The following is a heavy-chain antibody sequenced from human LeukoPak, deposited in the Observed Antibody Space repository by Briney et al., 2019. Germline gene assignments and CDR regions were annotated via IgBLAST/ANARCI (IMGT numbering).Heavy chain of an antibody. J-gene: IGHJ4*02. CDR1: GYTFTSYG. CDR3: ARDQEYQLLSAGGY. V-gene: IGHV1-18*01. CDR2: ISAYNGNT. D-gene: IGHD2-2*01. Sequence: GASVKVSCKASGYTFTSYGISWVRQAPGQGLEWMGWISAYNGNTNYAQKLQGRVTMTTDTSTSTAYMELRSLRSDDTAVYYCARDQEYQLLSAGGYWGQGTLVTVSS.